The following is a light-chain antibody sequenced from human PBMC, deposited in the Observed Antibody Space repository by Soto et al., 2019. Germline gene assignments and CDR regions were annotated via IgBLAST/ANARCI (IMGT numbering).Light chain of an antibody. J-gene: IGLJ2*01. CDR1: SSDVGAYNY. Sequence: QSALTQPASVSGSPGQSITISCTGTSSDVGAYNYVSWYQQNPGKAPKLMIYEVSNRPSGVSNRFSGSTSGNTAPLTISGLQAEDEADYYCSSDTSSATLVFGGGTKLTVL. CDR2: EVS. V-gene: IGLV2-14*01. CDR3: SSDTSSATLV.